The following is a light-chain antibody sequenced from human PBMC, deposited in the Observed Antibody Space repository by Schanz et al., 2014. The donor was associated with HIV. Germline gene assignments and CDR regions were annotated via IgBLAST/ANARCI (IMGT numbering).Light chain of an antibody. J-gene: IGLJ1*01. V-gene: IGLV1-40*01. Sequence: QSVLTQPPSVSGAPGQRVTISCTGSSSNMGTGFDVHWYQQLPGTAPKLLIYGNNNRPSGIPDRFSGSKSDTSASLAITGLETGDEADDYCRSYDKSLSGPYGFGGGAKRPVL. CDR1: SSNMGTGFD. CDR2: GNN. CDR3: RSYDKSLSGPYG.